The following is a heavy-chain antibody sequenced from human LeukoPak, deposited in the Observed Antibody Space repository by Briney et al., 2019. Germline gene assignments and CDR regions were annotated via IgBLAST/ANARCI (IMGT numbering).Heavy chain of an antibody. CDR2: ISIISSTI. CDR3: ARTYERELDY. Sequence: GGSLRLSCAASEFTFSSYHMNWVRQAPGKGLEWVSYISIISSTIYYADSVKGRFTISRDDAKNSVYLQMNSLRAEDTAVYYCARTYERELDYWGQGTLVTVSS. CDR1: EFTFSSYH. D-gene: IGHD5-12*01. J-gene: IGHJ4*02. V-gene: IGHV3-48*01.